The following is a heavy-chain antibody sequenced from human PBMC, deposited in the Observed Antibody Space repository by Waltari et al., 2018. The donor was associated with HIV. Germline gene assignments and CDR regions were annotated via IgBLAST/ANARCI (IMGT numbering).Heavy chain of an antibody. J-gene: IGHJ4*02. Sequence: EVQLVESGGGLVQTGGSLRLSWAAPGFTVSSYSVNGVRQAPGKGLEWVSYISSSGSALYYADSVKGRFSISRDNAKNSLYLQLNSLRGEDTAVYYCARDRQFAFDYWGQGTLVTVSS. D-gene: IGHD2-15*01. CDR2: ISSSGSAL. V-gene: IGHV3-48*01. CDR3: ARDRQFAFDY. CDR1: GFTVSSYS.